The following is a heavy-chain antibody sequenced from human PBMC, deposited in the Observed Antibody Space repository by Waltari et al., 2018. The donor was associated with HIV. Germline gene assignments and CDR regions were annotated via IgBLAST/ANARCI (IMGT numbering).Heavy chain of an antibody. V-gene: IGHV1-18*01. D-gene: IGHD3-10*01. CDR3: ARVSGSGYYGMDV. Sequence: QVHLVQSGGEVKKPGASVKVSCKASGYTFITYGISWMRQAPGQGLEWMGWISVYNGDTNYAQKFQGRATMTTDTSTSTAYMELRSLRSDDTAVYFCARVSGSGYYGMDVWGQGTTVTVSS. CDR1: GYTFITYG. J-gene: IGHJ6*02. CDR2: ISVYNGDT.